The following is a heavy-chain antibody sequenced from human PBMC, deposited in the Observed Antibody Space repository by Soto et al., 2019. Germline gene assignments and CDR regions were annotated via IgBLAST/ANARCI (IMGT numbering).Heavy chain of an antibody. J-gene: IGHJ6*02. Sequence: QVQLVQSGAEVKKPGASVKVSCKASGYTFTSYGISWVRQAPGQGLEWMGWISAYNGNTNYAQKLQGRVTMTTDTSTSTDYMELRSLRSDDTAVYYCERLVLVPAASLKTYYYYGMDVWGQGTTVTVSS. V-gene: IGHV1-18*01. D-gene: IGHD2-2*01. CDR3: ERLVLVPAASLKTYYYYGMDV. CDR2: ISAYNGNT. CDR1: GYTFTSYG.